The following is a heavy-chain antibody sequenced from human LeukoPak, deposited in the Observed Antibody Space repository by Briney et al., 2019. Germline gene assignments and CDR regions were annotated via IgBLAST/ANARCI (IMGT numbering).Heavy chain of an antibody. Sequence: GASVKVSCKVSGYTLTELSMHWVRQAPGKGLEWMGGFDPEDGETIYAQKFQGRVTMTEDTSTDTAYMELSSLRSEDTAVYYCATGNTMVQGAKNLRYWGQGTLVTVSS. J-gene: IGHJ4*02. CDR2: FDPEDGET. D-gene: IGHD3-10*01. CDR3: ATGNTMVQGAKNLRY. CDR1: GYTLTELS. V-gene: IGHV1-24*01.